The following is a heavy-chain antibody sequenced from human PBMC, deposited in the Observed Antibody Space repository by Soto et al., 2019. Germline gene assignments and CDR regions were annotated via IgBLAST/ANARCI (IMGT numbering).Heavy chain of an antibody. V-gene: IGHV1-18*01. CDR3: ASVVTYYYGSGSYAQEGMDV. CDR1: GYNFTSYG. Sequence: QVQLVQSGAEVKKPGASVKVSCKASGYNFTSYGISWVRQAPGQGVEWMGWISAYNGNTNYAQKLQGRGTMTTDTAASKAYRERRSLRSDDTAVYSCASVVTYYYGSGSYAQEGMDVWGPGTPVTVSS. D-gene: IGHD3-10*01. CDR2: ISAYNGNT. J-gene: IGHJ6*02.